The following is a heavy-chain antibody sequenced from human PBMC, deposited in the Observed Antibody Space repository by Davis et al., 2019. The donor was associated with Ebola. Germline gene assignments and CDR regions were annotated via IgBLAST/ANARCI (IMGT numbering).Heavy chain of an antibody. CDR2: INPSGGST. J-gene: IGHJ6*02. CDR3: ARDKTASNQGYYGMDV. V-gene: IGHV1-46*03. Sequence: ASVKVSWKASGYTFTSYYMHWVRQAPGQGLEWMGIINPSGGSTSYAQKFQGRVTMTRDTSTSTVYMELSSLRSEDTAVYYCARDKTASNQGYYGMDVWGQGTTVTVSS. D-gene: IGHD2-21*02. CDR1: GYTFTSYY.